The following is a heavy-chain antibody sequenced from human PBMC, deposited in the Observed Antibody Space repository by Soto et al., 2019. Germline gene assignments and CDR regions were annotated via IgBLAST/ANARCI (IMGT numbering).Heavy chain of an antibody. Sequence: QVQLQQWGAGLLKPSETLSLTCAVYGGSFSGYYWSWIRQPPGKGLEWIGEINHSGSTNYNPSLKSRVTISVDTSKNQFSLKLSSVTAADTAVYYCARGPGLGVATILDYWGQGTLVTVSS. CDR3: ARGPGLGVATILDY. D-gene: IGHD5-12*01. CDR2: INHSGST. V-gene: IGHV4-34*01. J-gene: IGHJ4*02. CDR1: GGSFSGYY.